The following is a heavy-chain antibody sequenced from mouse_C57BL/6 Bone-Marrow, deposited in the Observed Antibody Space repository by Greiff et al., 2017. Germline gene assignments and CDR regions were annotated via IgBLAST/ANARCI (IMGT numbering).Heavy chain of an antibody. Sequence: QVQLQQSGPGLVQPSQSLSLTCTVSGFSLTSYGVHWVRQSPGKGLEWLGVIWSGGSTDYNAAFISRLSISKDNSKSQVFFKMNSLQADDTAIYYCARNQGFFDYWGQGTTLTVSS. CDR2: IWSGGST. J-gene: IGHJ2*01. V-gene: IGHV2-2*01. CDR3: ARNQGFFDY. CDR1: GFSLTSYG.